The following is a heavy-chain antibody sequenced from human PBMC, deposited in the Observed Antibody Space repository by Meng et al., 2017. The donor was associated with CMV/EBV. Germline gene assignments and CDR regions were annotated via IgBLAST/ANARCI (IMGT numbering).Heavy chain of an antibody. V-gene: IGHV1-2*02. D-gene: IGHD3-22*01. J-gene: IGHJ4*02. CDR1: GYTFTSYD. Sequence: ASVKVSCKASGYTFTSYDINWVRQATGQGLEWMGWINPNSGGTNYAQKFQGRVTMTRDTSISTAYMELSRLRSDDTAVYYCARVNYYDSSGYYPDYWGQGTLVTVSS. CDR3: ARVNYYDSSGYYPDY. CDR2: INPNSGGT.